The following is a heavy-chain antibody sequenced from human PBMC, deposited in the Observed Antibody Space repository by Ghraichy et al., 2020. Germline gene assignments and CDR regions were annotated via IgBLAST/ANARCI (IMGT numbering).Heavy chain of an antibody. D-gene: IGHD1-26*01. V-gene: IGHV3-11*04. J-gene: IGHJ4*02. Sequence: SYIGASGSPLYYTDSVKCRFTISRDNAKNSLYLQMNSLRAEDTAAYYCARIMRAYSGRPFDYWGQG. CDR2: IGASGSPL. CDR3: ARIMRAYSGRPFDY.